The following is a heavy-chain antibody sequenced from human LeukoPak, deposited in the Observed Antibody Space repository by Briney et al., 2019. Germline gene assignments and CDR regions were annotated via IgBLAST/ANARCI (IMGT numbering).Heavy chain of an antibody. CDR3: ARDPGAGDFDY. CDR2: AYYRSKWYH. D-gene: IGHD6-19*01. CDR1: GDSVSTNNAA. J-gene: IGHJ4*02. V-gene: IGHV6-1*01. Sequence: SQTLSLTCAISGDSVSTNNAAWHWLRQSPSRGLEWLGRAYYRSKWYHDYAASVKSRITINPDTSKNHFSLQLNSVTPEDTAVYYCARDPGAGDFDYWARGTLVTVSS.